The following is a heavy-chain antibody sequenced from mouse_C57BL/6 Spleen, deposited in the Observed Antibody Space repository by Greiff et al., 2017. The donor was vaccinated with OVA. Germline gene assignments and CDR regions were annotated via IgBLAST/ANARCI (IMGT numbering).Heavy chain of an antibody. J-gene: IGHJ2*01. CDR2: LSSSGST. CDR3: AREEPDGNY. D-gene: IGHD1-1*01. V-gene: IGHV3-4*01. Sequence: EVKLMESGPALVKPSQTVSLTCTVTGYSITNGYHWWNWIRQVSGSKLEWIGYLSSSGSTDSNPSLKNRISITRDTSKDQLFLQLNSVATEDIATYYCAREEPDGNYWGQGTTLTVSS. CDR1: GYSITNGYHW.